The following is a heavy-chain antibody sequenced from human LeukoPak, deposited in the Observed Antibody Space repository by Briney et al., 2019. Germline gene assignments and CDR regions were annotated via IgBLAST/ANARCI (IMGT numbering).Heavy chain of an antibody. D-gene: IGHD1-20*01. J-gene: IGHJ6*03. CDR2: FDPEDGET. CDR3: AISLWARITGTTSHYYYYYMDV. CDR1: GYTLTELS. Sequence: ASVTVSCKVSGYTLTELSMHWVRQAPGKGLEWMGGFDPEDGETIYAQKFQGRVTMTEDTSTDTAYMELSSLRSEDTAVYYCAISLWARITGTTSHYYYYYMDVWGKGTTVTVSS. V-gene: IGHV1-24*01.